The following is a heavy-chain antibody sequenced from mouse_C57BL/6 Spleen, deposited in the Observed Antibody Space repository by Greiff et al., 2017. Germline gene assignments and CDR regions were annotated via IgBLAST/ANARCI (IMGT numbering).Heavy chain of an antibody. D-gene: IGHD2-5*01. Sequence: EVKLMESGPGLVKPSQSLSLTCSVTGYSITSGYYWNWIRQFPGNKLEWMGYISYDGSNNYNPSLKNRISITRDTSKNQFFLKLNSVTTEDTATYYCARKYSNWDIDVWGTGTTVTVSS. CDR1: GYSITSGYY. CDR2: ISYDGSN. V-gene: IGHV3-6*01. J-gene: IGHJ1*03. CDR3: ARKYSNWDIDV.